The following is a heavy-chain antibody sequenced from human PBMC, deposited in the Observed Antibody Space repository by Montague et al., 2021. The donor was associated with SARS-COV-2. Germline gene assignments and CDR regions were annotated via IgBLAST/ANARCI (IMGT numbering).Heavy chain of an antibody. V-gene: IGHV3-66*02. CDR1: GLTVSSNY. Sequence: SLRLSCAASGLTVSSNYMSWVRQAPGKGLEWVSVIYSGGSTYYAASVKGRFTISRDNSKNTLYLQMNSLRDEDTAVYYCARDSYGMDVWGQGTTVTVSS. CDR2: IYSGGST. CDR3: ARDSYGMDV. J-gene: IGHJ6*02.